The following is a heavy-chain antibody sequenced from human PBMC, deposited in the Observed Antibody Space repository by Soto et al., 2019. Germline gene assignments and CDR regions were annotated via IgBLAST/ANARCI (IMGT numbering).Heavy chain of an antibody. CDR3: AREPPRAIFGVVTLNWFDP. CDR2: ISSSSSTI. CDR1: GFTFSSYS. V-gene: IGHV3-48*02. D-gene: IGHD3-3*01. J-gene: IGHJ5*02. Sequence: GGSLRLSCAASGFTFSSYSMNWVRQAPGKGLEWVSFISSSSSTIYYADSVKGRFTISRDNAKNSLYQQMNSLRDEDTAVYYCAREPPRAIFGVVTLNWFDPWGQGTLVTVSS.